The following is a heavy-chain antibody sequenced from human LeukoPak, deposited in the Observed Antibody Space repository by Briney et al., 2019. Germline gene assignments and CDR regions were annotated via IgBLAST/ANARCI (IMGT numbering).Heavy chain of an antibody. D-gene: IGHD3-16*01. V-gene: IGHV4-61*01. CDR3: ARAFAEGFDY. J-gene: IGHJ4*02. Sequence: PSETLSLTCTVSGGSVSSGSYYWSWIRQPPGKGLEWIGYIYYSGSTNYNPSLKSRVTISVDTSKNQFSLKLSSVTAADTAVYYCARAFAEGFDYWGQGTLVTVSS. CDR1: GGSVSSGSYY. CDR2: IYYSGST.